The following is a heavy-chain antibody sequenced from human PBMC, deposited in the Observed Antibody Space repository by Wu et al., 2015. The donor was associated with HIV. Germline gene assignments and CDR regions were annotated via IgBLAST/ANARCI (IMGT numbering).Heavy chain of an antibody. V-gene: IGHV1-69*13. D-gene: IGHD3-22*01. CDR2: IIPIFGTA. J-gene: IGHJ4*02. CDR1: GGTFSSYA. Sequence: QVQLVQSGAEVKKPGSSVKVSCKASGGTFSSYAISRVRQAPGQGLEWMGRIIPIFGTANYAQKFQGRVTITADESTSTAYMELSSLRSEDTAVYYCTRDRFYYDNTAALDYWGQGTLVTVSS. CDR3: TRDRFYYDNTAALDY.